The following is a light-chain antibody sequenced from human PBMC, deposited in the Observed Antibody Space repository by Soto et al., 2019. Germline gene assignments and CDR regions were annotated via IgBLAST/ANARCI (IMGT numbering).Light chain of an antibody. V-gene: IGKV3-11*01. CDR2: DAS. Sequence: EIVLTQSPATLSLSPGERATLSCRASQSISSSLAWYQQKPGQTPRLLIYDASSRAPGFPARFSGSGSGTAFTLTSGSLEPQDFAGYHCQQRSEWPRPFGQGTKVEIK. CDR3: QQRSEWPRP. CDR1: QSISSS. J-gene: IGKJ1*01.